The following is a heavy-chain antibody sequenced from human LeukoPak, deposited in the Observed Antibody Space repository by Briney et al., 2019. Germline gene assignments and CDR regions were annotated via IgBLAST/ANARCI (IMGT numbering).Heavy chain of an antibody. CDR2: ISSSGSTV. J-gene: IGHJ6*03. CDR3: ARDPTSYYSYYMDV. CDR1: EFTLNNYD. V-gene: IGHV3-48*03. Sequence: PGGSLRLSCEASEFTLNNYDMNWVRQAPGKGLEWVSYISSSGSTVYYADSVKGRFTISRDNAKNSLYLQMISLRTEDTAVYYCARDPTSYYSYYMDVWGKGTTVTISS.